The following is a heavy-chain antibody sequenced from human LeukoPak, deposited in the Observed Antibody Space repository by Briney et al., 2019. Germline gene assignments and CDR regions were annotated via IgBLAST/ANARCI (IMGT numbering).Heavy chain of an antibody. J-gene: IGHJ3*01. CDR2: FSRNGVTT. D-gene: IGHD2-15*01. CDR3: AKEKDTIYFDL. V-gene: IGHV3-43*01. CDR1: GFNFRAFT. Sequence: GGSLRLSCGAFGFNFRAFTMHWVRQAPGKGLEWVSLFSRNGVTTYYAESVRGRFTISSDNSKSSVYLQMDSLATEDTAVYYCAKEKDTIYFDLWGQGTMVTVSA.